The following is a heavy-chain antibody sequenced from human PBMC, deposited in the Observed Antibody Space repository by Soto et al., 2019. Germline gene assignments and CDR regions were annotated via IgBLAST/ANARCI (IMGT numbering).Heavy chain of an antibody. CDR3: AHWPSDSSGYYGLDY. CDR2: IYWDDDK. CDR1: GFSLSTSGVG. Sequence: QITLKESGPTLVKPTQTLTLTCTFSGFSLSTSGVGVGWIRQPPGKALEWLALIYWDDDKRYSPSLKSRLTIPRDRSTXQVVLTMTNMDPVDTATYYCAHWPSDSSGYYGLDYWGQGTLVTVSS. D-gene: IGHD3-22*01. J-gene: IGHJ4*02. V-gene: IGHV2-5*02.